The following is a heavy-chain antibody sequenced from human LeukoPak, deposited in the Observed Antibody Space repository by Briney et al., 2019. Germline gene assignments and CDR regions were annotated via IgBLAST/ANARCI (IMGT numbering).Heavy chain of an antibody. V-gene: IGHV3-20*04. Sequence: PGGSLRLSCAASGFTFDDYGMSWVRQAPGKGLEWVSGINWNGGSTGYADSVKGRFTISRDNSKNTLYLQMNSLRAEDTAVYYCAKDSSGYYYRPQDYWGQGTLVTVSS. CDR2: INWNGGST. D-gene: IGHD3-22*01. J-gene: IGHJ4*02. CDR3: AKDSSGYYYRPQDY. CDR1: GFTFDDYG.